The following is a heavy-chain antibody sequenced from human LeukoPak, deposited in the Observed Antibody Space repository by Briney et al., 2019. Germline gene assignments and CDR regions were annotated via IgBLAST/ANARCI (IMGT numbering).Heavy chain of an antibody. D-gene: IGHD2-8*01. J-gene: IGHJ6*04. Sequence: PSETLSLTCAVYGGSFSGYYWSWIRQPPGKGLEWIGEINHSGSTNYNPSRKNRVTIPVDTSKNQFSLKLSSVTAADTAVYYCARGCGTNGVCYTTAGVDGWGKGTTVTVSS. V-gene: IGHV4-34*01. CDR2: INHSGST. CDR1: GGSFSGYY. CDR3: ARGCGTNGVCYTTAGVDG.